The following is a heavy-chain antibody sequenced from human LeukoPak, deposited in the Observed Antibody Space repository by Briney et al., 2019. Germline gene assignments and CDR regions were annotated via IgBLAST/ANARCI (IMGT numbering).Heavy chain of an antibody. D-gene: IGHD7-27*01. J-gene: IGHJ3*02. CDR3: ARQTGDDALDI. CDR2: ISPHSGFT. V-gene: IGHV1-2*02. CDR1: GYTLTGHY. Sequence: GASVKVSCKASGYTLTGHYIHWVRQAPGQGVEWMGWISPHSGFTMYPQRFQGRVTMTTDTSISTAFLEVRRLRSDDTAAYYCARQTGDDALDIWGQGTMITVYS.